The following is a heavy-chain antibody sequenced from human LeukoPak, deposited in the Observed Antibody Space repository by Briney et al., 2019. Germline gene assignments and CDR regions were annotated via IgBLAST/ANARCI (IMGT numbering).Heavy chain of an antibody. CDR3: ARDGSSWYQEYYFDY. D-gene: IGHD6-13*01. V-gene: IGHV4-34*01. CDR1: GFTFSSYW. CDR2: INHSGST. Sequence: GSLRLSCEASGFTFSSYWMSWVRQPPGKGLEWIGEINHSGSTNYNPSLKSRVTISVDMSKNQFSVKLSSVTAADTAVYYCARDGSSWYQEYYFDYWGQGSLVTVSS. J-gene: IGHJ4*02.